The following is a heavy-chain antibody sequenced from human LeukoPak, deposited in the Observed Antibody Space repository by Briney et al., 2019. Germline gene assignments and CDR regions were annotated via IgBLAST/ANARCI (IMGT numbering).Heavy chain of an antibody. D-gene: IGHD6-25*01. CDR1: GCSLSNEDSY. Sequence: PSETLSLTCTVSGCSLSNEDSYWSWLPQPPGKGLESIRAINHSGSTNYNPSLKSRVTISVDTSKNQFSLKPSSVTAADTAVYYCARGTHISAAGWFDPWGQGTLVTVSS. CDR3: ARGTHISAAGWFDP. CDR2: INHSGST. J-gene: IGHJ5*02. V-gene: IGHV4-34*01.